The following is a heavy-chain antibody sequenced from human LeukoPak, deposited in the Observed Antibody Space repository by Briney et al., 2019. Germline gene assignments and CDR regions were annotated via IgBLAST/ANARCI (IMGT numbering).Heavy chain of an antibody. D-gene: IGHD3-10*01. V-gene: IGHV3-7*01. CDR3: VREGSGSTHYMDV. Sequence: PGGSLRLSCAASGFTFGNFWMSWVRQAPGRGLQWVASMKGDGSHIYYVDSVKGRFTISRDNARNSLFLQMNSLRVEDTGVYYCVREGSGSTHYMDVWGKGTTVTVSS. CDR1: GFTFGNFW. CDR2: MKGDGSHI. J-gene: IGHJ6*03.